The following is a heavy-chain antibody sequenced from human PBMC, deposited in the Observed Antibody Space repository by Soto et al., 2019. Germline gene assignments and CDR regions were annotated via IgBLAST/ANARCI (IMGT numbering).Heavy chain of an antibody. CDR3: ARREIQGPIDY. D-gene: IGHD1-26*01. V-gene: IGHV4-28*01. CDR1: GYSISSSNL. J-gene: IGHJ4*02. CDR2: IYYSGTT. Sequence: SETLSLTCSVSGYSISSSNLWGWIRQPPGKGLEWIGYIYYSGTTYYNPSLKSRVTMSVDTSKNQFSLKLTSVTAVDTAVYYCARREIQGPIDYWGQGTLVTVSS.